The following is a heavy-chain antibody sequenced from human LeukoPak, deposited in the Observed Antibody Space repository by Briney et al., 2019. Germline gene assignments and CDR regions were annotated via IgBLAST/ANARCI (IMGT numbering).Heavy chain of an antibody. D-gene: IGHD6-6*01. CDR2: MNPNNGNT. CDR3: ARANYSSSSVGGYYYYGMDV. Sequence: ASVTVSCTASGYTFTSCDINWVRQATGQGLEWMGWMNPNNGNTGYAQKFQGRVTITADESTSTAYMELSSLRSEDTAAYYCARANYSSSSVGGYYYYGMDVWGQGTTVTVSS. V-gene: IGHV1-8*01. J-gene: IGHJ6*02. CDR1: GYTFTSCD.